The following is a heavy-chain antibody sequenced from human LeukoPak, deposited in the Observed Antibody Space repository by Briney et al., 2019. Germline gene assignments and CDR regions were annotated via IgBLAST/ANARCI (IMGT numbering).Heavy chain of an antibody. D-gene: IGHD6-19*01. Sequence: GGSLRLSCAASGFTFSSYAMSWVRQAPGKGLEWVSAISGSGGSTYYADSVKGRFTISRDNSKNTLYLQMNSLRAEDTAVYYCAKPSHSSGSNWFDPWGQGTLVTVSA. CDR2: ISGSGGST. V-gene: IGHV3-23*01. J-gene: IGHJ5*02. CDR1: GFTFSSYA. CDR3: AKPSHSSGSNWFDP.